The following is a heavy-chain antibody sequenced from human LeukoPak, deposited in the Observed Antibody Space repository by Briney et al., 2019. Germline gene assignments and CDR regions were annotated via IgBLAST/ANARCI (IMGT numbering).Heavy chain of an antibody. CDR2: ISGSGTNT. Sequence: GGSLRLSCAASGFTFSSYAMNWVRQAPGKGLEWVSGISGSGTNTYYADSVKGRFTISRDNSKNTLYMQMNSLRAEDTAVYYCAKGDKPVIAMVKFDYWGQGALVTVSS. J-gene: IGHJ4*02. CDR1: GFTFSSYA. V-gene: IGHV3-23*01. D-gene: IGHD5-18*01. CDR3: AKGDKPVIAMVKFDY.